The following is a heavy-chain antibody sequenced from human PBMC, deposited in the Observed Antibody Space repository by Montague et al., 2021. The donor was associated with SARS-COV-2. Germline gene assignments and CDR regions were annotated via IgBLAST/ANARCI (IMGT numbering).Heavy chain of an antibody. V-gene: IGHV4-61*01. J-gene: IGHJ5*02. CDR1: GGSVRSGNYY. D-gene: IGHD3-10*01. Sequence: SETLSLTCTVSGGSVRSGNYYWSRKRQRPGKGLEWIGYIDYSGSTNYNPSLKSRVTISVDTSKNQFSLKLSSVTAADTAVYYCARMPMGSGSYWFDPWGQGTLVTVSS. CDR2: IDYSGST. CDR3: ARMPMGSGSYWFDP.